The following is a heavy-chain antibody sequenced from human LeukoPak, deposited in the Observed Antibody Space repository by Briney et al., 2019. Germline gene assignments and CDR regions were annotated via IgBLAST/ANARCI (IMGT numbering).Heavy chain of an antibody. D-gene: IGHD3-22*01. Sequence: ASVKVSCKASGYTFTSYAMHWVRQAPGQRLEWMGWINAGNGNTKYSQKFQGRATITRDTSASTAYMELSSLRSEDTAVYYCARDHPTYDSSGYYYLNWFDPWGQGTLVTVSP. CDR3: ARDHPTYDSSGYYYLNWFDP. CDR2: INAGNGNT. J-gene: IGHJ5*02. V-gene: IGHV1-3*01. CDR1: GYTFTSYA.